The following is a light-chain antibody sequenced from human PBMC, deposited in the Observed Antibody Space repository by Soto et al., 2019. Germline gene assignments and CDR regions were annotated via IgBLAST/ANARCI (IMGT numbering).Light chain of an antibody. J-gene: IGKJ5*01. Sequence: EVVLTQSPATLSLSPGERATLSCRASQSVGYYLAWYQQNPGQAPRLLIYGASTRATGIPPRFSGSGSGTDITLTISSLEPEDFAVYYGQQRSSWPPTITFGQGTRLEIK. CDR2: GAS. CDR1: QSVGYY. V-gene: IGKV3-11*01. CDR3: QQRSSWPPTIT.